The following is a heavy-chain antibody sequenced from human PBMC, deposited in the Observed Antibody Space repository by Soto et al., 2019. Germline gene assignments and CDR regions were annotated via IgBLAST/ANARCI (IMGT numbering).Heavy chain of an antibody. Sequence: GGSLRLSCAASGFTFSGSAMHWVRQASGKGLEWVGRIRSKDNSYATAYAASVKGRFTISRDDSKNTAYLQMNSLKTEDTAVYYCTRHRYSSSSPCFDPWGQGTLVTVS. V-gene: IGHV3-73*01. CDR1: GFTFSGSA. D-gene: IGHD6-6*01. CDR3: TRHRYSSSSPCFDP. CDR2: IRSKDNSYAT. J-gene: IGHJ5*02.